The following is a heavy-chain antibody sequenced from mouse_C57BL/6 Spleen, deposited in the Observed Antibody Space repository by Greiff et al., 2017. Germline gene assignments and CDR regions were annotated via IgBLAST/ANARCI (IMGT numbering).Heavy chain of an antibody. J-gene: IGHJ4*01. CDR1: GFTFSSYA. V-gene: IGHV5-9-1*02. D-gene: IGHD2-1*01. CDR3: TRDHYGNYYYAMDY. Sequence: DVKLVESGAGLVKPGGSLKLSCAASGFTFSSYAMSWVRQTPEKRLEWVAYISSGGDYIYYADTVKGRFTISRDNARNTLYLQMSSLKSEDTAMYYCTRDHYGNYYYAMDYWGQGTSVTVSS. CDR2: ISSGGDYI.